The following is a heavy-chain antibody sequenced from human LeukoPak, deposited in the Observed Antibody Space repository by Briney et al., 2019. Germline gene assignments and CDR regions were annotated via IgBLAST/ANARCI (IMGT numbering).Heavy chain of an antibody. D-gene: IGHD6-13*01. CDR3: AKCFSSRWYEFWDY. CDR1: GFTFSSYA. CDR2: ISGSGGST. J-gene: IGHJ4*02. V-gene: IGHV3-23*01. Sequence: GGSLRLSCAASGFTFSSYAMSWVRQAPGKGLEWVSAISGSGGSTYYADSVKGRFTISRDNSKNTLYLQMNSLRAEDTAVYYCAKCFSSRWYEFWDYWGQGTLVTVSS.